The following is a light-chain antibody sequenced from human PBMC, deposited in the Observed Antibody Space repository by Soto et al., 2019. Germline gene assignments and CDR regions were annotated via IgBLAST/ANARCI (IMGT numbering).Light chain of an antibody. CDR3: ASYAGGNQV. CDR1: SSDVGGYNF. V-gene: IGLV2-8*01. CDR2: EVT. Sequence: QSALTQPPSASGSPGQSVTISCTGTSSDVGGYNFVSWYQQHPGKAPKLTIYEVTKRPSGVPDRFSGSKSGNTASLTVSGLLAEDEADYYCASYAGGNQVFGTGTKLTVL. J-gene: IGLJ1*01.